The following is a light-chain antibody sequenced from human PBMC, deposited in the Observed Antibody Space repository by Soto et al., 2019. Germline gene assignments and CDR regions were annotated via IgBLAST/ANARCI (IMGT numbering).Light chain of an antibody. V-gene: IGLV2-14*03. CDR1: SSDIGAYNY. CDR2: EVS. Sequence: QSVLTQPAFVSGSPGQSITISCTGTSSDIGAYNYVSWYQQHPGKPPKLMIFEVSHRPSGVSDRFSGSKSVNTATLTISRLQAEDEADYYCSSYTSSSTRVFGTGTKVTVL. CDR3: SSYTSSSTRV. J-gene: IGLJ1*01.